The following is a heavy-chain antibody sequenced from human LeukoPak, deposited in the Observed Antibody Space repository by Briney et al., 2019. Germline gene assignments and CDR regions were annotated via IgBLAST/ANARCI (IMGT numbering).Heavy chain of an antibody. CDR1: GYTFTSYD. V-gene: IGHV1-8*01. CDR2: MNPNSGNT. D-gene: IGHD4-23*01. CDR3: ARVGTVVTPSLVY. Sequence: GASVKVSCKASGYTFTSYDINWVRQATGQGLEWVGWMNPNSGNTGYAQKFQGRVTMTRNTSISTAYMELSRLRSEDTAVYYCARVGTVVTPSLVYWGQGTLVTVSS. J-gene: IGHJ4*02.